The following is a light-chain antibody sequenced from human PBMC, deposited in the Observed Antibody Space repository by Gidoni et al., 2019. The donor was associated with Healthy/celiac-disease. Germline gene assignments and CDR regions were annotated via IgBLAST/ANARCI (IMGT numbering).Light chain of an antibody. CDR3: QQSYSTPLT. V-gene: IGKV1-39*01. Sequence: DIQMTQSPSSLSASVGDRVTITCRASQSISSYLNWYQQKPGKAHKLLIYAASSLQSGVPSRFSGSVSGTDFTLTISSLQPEDFATYYCQQSYSTPLTFGGGTKVEIK. CDR1: QSISSY. CDR2: AAS. J-gene: IGKJ4*01.